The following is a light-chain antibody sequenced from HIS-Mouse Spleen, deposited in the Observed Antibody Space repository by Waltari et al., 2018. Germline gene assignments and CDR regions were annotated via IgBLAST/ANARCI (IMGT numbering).Light chain of an antibody. Sequence: SYVLTQPPSVSVAPGKTGRLTWGGSNIGSKSVHWYQQKPGQAPVLVVYDDSDRPSGIPERFSGSNSGNTATLTISRVEAGDEADYYCQVWDSSSDHVVFGGGTKLTVL. CDR2: DDS. J-gene: IGLJ2*01. V-gene: IGLV3-21*03. CDR1: NIGSKS. CDR3: QVWDSSSDHVV.